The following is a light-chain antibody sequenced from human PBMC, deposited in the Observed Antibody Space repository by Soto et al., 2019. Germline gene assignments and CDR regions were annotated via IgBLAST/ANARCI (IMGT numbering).Light chain of an antibody. CDR3: SSYTSSGTLV. V-gene: IGLV2-14*01. CDR2: EVS. J-gene: IGLJ1*01. CDR1: NSDLGGYNY. Sequence: QSGLTQPASVSGSPGQSITVSCTGTNSDLGGYNYVSWYQHHPGKAPKLMIYEVSNRPSGVSNRFSGSKSGNTASLAISGLQAEDEADYYCSSYTSSGTLVFGTGTKVTVL.